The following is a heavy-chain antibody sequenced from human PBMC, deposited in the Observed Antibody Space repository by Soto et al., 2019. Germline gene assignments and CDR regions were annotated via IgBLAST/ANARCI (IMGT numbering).Heavy chain of an antibody. CDR2: ISYDGSNK. CDR1: GFTFSSYG. V-gene: IGHV3-30*18. CDR3: AKDAVEMATIGDYYYYYGMDV. J-gene: IGHJ6*02. D-gene: IGHD5-12*01. Sequence: PGGSLRLSCAASGFTFSSYGMHWVRQAPGKGLEWVAVISYDGSNKYYADSVKGRFTISRDNSKNTLYLQMNSLRAEDTAVYYCAKDAVEMATIGDYYYYYGMDVWGQGTTV.